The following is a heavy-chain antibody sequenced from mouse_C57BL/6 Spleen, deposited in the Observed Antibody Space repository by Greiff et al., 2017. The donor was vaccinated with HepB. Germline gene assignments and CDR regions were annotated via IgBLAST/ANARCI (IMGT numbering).Heavy chain of an antibody. CDR2: INPSSGYT. Sequence: QVQLQQSGAELAKPGASVKLSCKASGYTFTSYWMHWVKQRPGQGLEWIGYINPSSGYTKYNQKFKDKATLPADKSSSTAYMQLSSLTYEDSAVYYCARDYGSSYDYFDYWGQGTTLTVSS. D-gene: IGHD1-1*01. J-gene: IGHJ2*01. CDR1: GYTFTSYW. CDR3: ARDYGSSYDYFDY. V-gene: IGHV1-7*01.